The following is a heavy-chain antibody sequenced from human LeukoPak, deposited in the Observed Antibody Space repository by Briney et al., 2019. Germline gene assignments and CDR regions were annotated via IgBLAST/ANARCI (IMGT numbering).Heavy chain of an antibody. Sequence: GESLKISCKGSGYSFTDYWIGWVRQMPGKVLEWMGIIYPGDSDAKYSPSFEGQVTISVDKSISTAYLQSSSLKASDTAMYYCARRDGSRYNHGFDSWGQGTLVTVFS. CDR3: ARRDGSRYNHGFDS. CDR2: IYPGDSDA. V-gene: IGHV5-51*01. CDR1: GYSFTDYW. D-gene: IGHD5-18*01. J-gene: IGHJ5*01.